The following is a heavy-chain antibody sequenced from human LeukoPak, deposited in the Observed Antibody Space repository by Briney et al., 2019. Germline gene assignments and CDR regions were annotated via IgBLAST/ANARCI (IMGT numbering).Heavy chain of an antibody. CDR1: GYTLTELS. Sequence: ASVTVSCKVSGYTLTELSMHWVRQAPGKGLEWMGGFDPEDGETIYAQKFQGRVTMTEDTSTDTAYMELSSLRSEDTAVYYCATELGPPVPEHIWGQGTMVTVSS. CDR3: ATELGPPVPEHI. J-gene: IGHJ3*02. CDR2: FDPEDGET. V-gene: IGHV1-24*01.